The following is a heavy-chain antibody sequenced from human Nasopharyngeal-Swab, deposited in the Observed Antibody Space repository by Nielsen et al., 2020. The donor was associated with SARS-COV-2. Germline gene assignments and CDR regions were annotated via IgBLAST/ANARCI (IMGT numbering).Heavy chain of an antibody. CDR1: GGTFSSYA. Sequence: SVKVSCKASGGTFSSYAISWVRQAPGQGLEWMGGIIPIFGTANYAQKFQGRVTITADESTSTAYMELSSLRSEDTAVYYSSILYLLLQGSNSKKYYMDVWGKGTTVTVSS. J-gene: IGHJ6*03. CDR3: SILYLLLQGSNSKKYYMDV. D-gene: IGHD3-16*01. V-gene: IGHV1-69*13. CDR2: IIPIFGTA.